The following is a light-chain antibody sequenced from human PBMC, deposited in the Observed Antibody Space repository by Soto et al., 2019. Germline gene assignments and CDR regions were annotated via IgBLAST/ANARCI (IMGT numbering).Light chain of an antibody. J-gene: IGLJ1*01. CDR3: NSYTSSSPYV. Sequence: QSALTQPASVSGSPGQSITISCTGTSSDVGGFNYVFWYQQHPGKAPKLMVYDVTNRPSGVSYRFSGSKSGNTASLTISGLQAEDEADYCCNSYTSSSPYVFGTGTQLTVL. CDR1: SSDVGGFNY. CDR2: DVT. V-gene: IGLV2-14*03.